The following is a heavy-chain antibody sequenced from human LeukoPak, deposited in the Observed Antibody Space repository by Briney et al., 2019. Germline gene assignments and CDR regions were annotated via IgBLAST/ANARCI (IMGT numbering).Heavy chain of an antibody. V-gene: IGHV1-2*02. D-gene: IGHD2-21*01. CDR1: GYTFTGYY. CDR2: INPKSGDT. Sequence: ASVKVSCKASGYTFTGYYMHWVRQAPGQGLEWMGWINPKSGDTKYVQKLQGRLTMTRDTSLRTAYMELTRLRSDDTAVFYCATYCGGVCAPGGYWGQGTLVAVSS. CDR3: ATYCGGVCAPGGY. J-gene: IGHJ4*02.